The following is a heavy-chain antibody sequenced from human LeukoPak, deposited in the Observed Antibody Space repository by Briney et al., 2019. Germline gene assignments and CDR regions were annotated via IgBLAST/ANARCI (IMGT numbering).Heavy chain of an antibody. J-gene: IGHJ4*02. D-gene: IGHD3-22*01. CDR2: LHYGGST. CDR1: GGSISSSSYY. V-gene: IGHV4-39*01. CDR3: ARLTFHYDGSGYYFEY. Sequence: PSETLSLTCTVSGGSISSSSYYWGWIRQPPGKGLEWIGSLHYGGSTYYNPSLKSRVTISVDTSKKQISLKQNSVTAADTAVYYCARLTFHYDGSGYYFEYWGQGTLVTVSS.